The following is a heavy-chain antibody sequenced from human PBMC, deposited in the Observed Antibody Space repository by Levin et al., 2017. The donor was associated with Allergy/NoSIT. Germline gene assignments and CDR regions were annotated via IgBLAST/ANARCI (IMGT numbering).Heavy chain of an antibody. CDR3: AAVGEYCSGGSCAGRPFDY. J-gene: IGHJ4*02. Sequence: AASVKVSCKASGFTFSSSSVQWVRQARGQRLEWIGWVVVGSGNTNYAQKFQERVAITRDMSTSTAYMELSSLRSEDTAVYYCAAVGEYCSGGSCAGRPFDYWGQGTLVTVSS. D-gene: IGHD2-15*01. CDR2: VVVGSGNT. CDR1: GFTFSSSS. V-gene: IGHV1-58*01.